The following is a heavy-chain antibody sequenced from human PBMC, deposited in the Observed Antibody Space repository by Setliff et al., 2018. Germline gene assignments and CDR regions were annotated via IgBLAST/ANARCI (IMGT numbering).Heavy chain of an antibody. D-gene: IGHD3-22*01. CDR2: IDQSGIT. CDR1: GGSFSGYY. Sequence: PSETLSLTCAVYGGSFSGYYWSWIRQPPGKGPEWIGEIDQSGITNYNPSLKSRVTISIGTSKNQFSLRLSSVTATDTAVYYCARGRRITMIVVPPGVFDIWGQGTMVTVSS. V-gene: IGHV4-34*01. J-gene: IGHJ3*02. CDR3: ARGRRITMIVVPPGVFDI.